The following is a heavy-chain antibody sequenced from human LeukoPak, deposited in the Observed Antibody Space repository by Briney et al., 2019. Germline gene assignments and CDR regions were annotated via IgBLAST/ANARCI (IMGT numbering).Heavy chain of an antibody. CDR3: ASSFRFSIGAGTPFDL. D-gene: IGHD6-13*01. Sequence: GGSLRLSCAASGIGVSSNYMNWVRQAPGKGLEWVSVIYRDGRTNYADSVKGRFTISRDSSKNTMYFQMNSVRAEDTAFYYCASSFRFSIGAGTPFDLWGRGTLVTVSS. V-gene: IGHV3-53*01. CDR1: GIGVSSNY. J-gene: IGHJ2*01. CDR2: IYRDGRT.